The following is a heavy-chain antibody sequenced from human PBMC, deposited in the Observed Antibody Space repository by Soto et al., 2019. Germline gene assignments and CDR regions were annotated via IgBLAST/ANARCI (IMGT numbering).Heavy chain of an antibody. Sequence: QITLKESGPTVVKPTQTLTLTCSFTEFSLSTSEVGVVWVRQPPGKALEWLALIYWDDDKRYNTSLKSRVTITKDASKKQVVLTLANVDATDTATYFCAQRGVSSSALGYWGQGIQVTVSS. CDR2: IYWDDDK. V-gene: IGHV2-5*02. D-gene: IGHD6-13*01. J-gene: IGHJ4*02. CDR1: EFSLSTSEVG. CDR3: AQRGVSSSALGY.